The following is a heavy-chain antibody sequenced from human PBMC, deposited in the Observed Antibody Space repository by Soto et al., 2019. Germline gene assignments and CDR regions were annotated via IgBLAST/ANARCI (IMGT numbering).Heavy chain of an antibody. Sequence: QVQLVQSGAEVKKPGASVKVSCKASGYSFTSYYIHWVRQAPGQGLEWMGVINPSGGSTTYAQKLQDRVTMTRDTSTSTVYMALSSLRSEDTAVYYCARENWFDPWGQGTLVTVSS. J-gene: IGHJ5*02. CDR1: GYSFTSYY. CDR2: INPSGGST. V-gene: IGHV1-46*04. CDR3: ARENWFDP.